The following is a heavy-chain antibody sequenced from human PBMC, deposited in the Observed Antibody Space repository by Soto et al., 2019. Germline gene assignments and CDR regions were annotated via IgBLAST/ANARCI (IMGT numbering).Heavy chain of an antibody. D-gene: IGHD3-16*01. CDR2: ISYDGSNK. V-gene: IGHV3-30-3*01. J-gene: IGHJ4*02. CDR3: ARDGGGDYFDY. Sequence: QVQLVESGGGVVQPGRSLRLSCAASGFTFSSYAMHWVRQAPGKGLEWVAVISYDGSNKYYADSVKGRFTISRDNSKNTLYLQMNSLRSEDTAVYFWARDGGGDYFDYWGQGTLVTVSS. CDR1: GFTFSSYA.